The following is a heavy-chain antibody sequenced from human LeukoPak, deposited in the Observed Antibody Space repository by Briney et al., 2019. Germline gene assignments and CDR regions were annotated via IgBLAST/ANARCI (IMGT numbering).Heavy chain of an antibody. J-gene: IGHJ4*02. CDR1: GFTVSSNS. CDR3: ARRAGEYSHPYDY. CDR2: IYSGGNT. D-gene: IGHD2-15*01. V-gene: IGHV3-53*01. Sequence: GGSLRLSCTVSGFTVSSNSWSWVRQAPGKGLEWVSFIYSGGNTHYSDSVKGRFTISRGNSKNTLYPQMNSLRAEDTAIYYCARRAGEYSHPYDYWGQGTLVTVSS.